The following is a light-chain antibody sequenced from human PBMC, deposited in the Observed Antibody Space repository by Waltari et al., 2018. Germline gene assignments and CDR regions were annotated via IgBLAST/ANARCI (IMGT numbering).Light chain of an antibody. V-gene: IGLV2-14*03. CDR1: SSDAGGSNY. CDR2: DVS. CDR3: SSYISSDTLEL. Sequence: QSALTQPASVSGSPGQSITIPCTGTSSDAGGSNYVSWYQQHPGKAPNIMIYDVSNRPSGVSNRFSGSKSGNAASLTISGLQAEDEAHYYCSSYISSDTLELFGGGTSLTV. J-gene: IGLJ2*01.